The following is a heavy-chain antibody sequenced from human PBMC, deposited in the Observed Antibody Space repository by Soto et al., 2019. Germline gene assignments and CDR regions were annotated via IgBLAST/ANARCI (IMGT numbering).Heavy chain of an antibody. CDR3: ARVSRYSSSWDPTRYFDY. CDR1: GYTFTSYG. Sequence: ASVKVSCKASGYTFTSYGISWVRQAPGQGLEWMGWISAYNGNTNYAQKPQGRVTMTTDTSTSTAYMELRSLRSDDTAVYYCARVSRYSSSWDPTRYFDYWGQGTLVTVSS. J-gene: IGHJ4*02. D-gene: IGHD6-13*01. V-gene: IGHV1-18*01. CDR2: ISAYNGNT.